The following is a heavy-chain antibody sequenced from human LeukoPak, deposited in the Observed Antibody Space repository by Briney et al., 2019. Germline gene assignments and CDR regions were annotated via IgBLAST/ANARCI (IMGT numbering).Heavy chain of an antibody. CDR2: IKQDGSEK. V-gene: IGHV3-7*01. CDR3: ARTILWFGDLSLGAYFDY. Sequence: GGSLRLSCAASGFTFSSYAMHWVRQAPGKGLEWVANIKQDGSEKYYVDSVKGRFTISRDNAKNSLYLQMNSLRAEDTAVYYCARTILWFGDLSLGAYFDYWGQGTLVTVSS. J-gene: IGHJ4*02. D-gene: IGHD3-10*01. CDR1: GFTFSSYA.